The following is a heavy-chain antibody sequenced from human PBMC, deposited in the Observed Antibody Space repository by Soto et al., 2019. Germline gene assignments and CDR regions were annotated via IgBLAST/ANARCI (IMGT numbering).Heavy chain of an antibody. CDR2: IYHSGYTRT. J-gene: IGHJ4*02. Sequence: QVQLQESGPGLVKPSGTLSLNCAVSGGSISGTNWWSWVRQPPGEGVEWIGEIYHSGYTRTHYNPSRKIRVTISLDKSENRLSLVLTSLTDADTAVYFCARHVTMSGTRGFDYWGQGILVTASS. D-gene: IGHD6-13*01. CDR1: GGSISGTNW. CDR3: ARHVTMSGTRGFDY. V-gene: IGHV4-4*02.